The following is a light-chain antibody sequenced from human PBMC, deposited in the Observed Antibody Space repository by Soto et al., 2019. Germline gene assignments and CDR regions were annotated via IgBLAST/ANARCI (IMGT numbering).Light chain of an antibody. CDR1: QTISSW. CDR3: QRYDSVPT. V-gene: IGKV1-5*03. J-gene: IGKJ1*01. Sequence: DIQMTQSPSTLSGSVGARVTITCRASQTISSWLAWYQQKPGKAPKLLIYKASTLKSGVPSRFSGSGSGTHFTLTISSLQPEDVGAYYCQRYDSVPTFGQGTKVDIK. CDR2: KAS.